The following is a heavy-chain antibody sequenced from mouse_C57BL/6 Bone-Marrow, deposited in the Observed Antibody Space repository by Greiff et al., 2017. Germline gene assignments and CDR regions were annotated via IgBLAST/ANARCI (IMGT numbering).Heavy chain of an antibody. Sequence: EVQVVESGPGLVKPSQSLSLTCSVTGYSITSGYYWNWIRQFPGNKLEWMGYISYDGSNNYNPSLKNRIPITRDTSKNQFFLKLNSVTTEDTATYYCAKIYCYGTPYAMDYWGQGTSVTVSS. D-gene: IGHD1-1*01. CDR2: ISYDGSN. J-gene: IGHJ4*01. V-gene: IGHV3-6*01. CDR1: GYSITSGYY. CDR3: AKIYCYGTPYAMDY.